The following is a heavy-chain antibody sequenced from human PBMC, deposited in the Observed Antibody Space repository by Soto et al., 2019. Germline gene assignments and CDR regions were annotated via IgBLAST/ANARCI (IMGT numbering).Heavy chain of an antibody. CDR1: FTSYY. D-gene: IGHD3-3*01. CDR2: INRSGST. Sequence: FTSYYYPWGRHAPAAGLVEMGGEINRSGSTNYNPALKSRVTISVDTSKNQFSLKLSSVTAADTAVYYCASYAVWSGYYHVGYMDVWGKGTTVT. J-gene: IGHJ6*03. CDR3: ASYAVWSGYYHVGYMDV. V-gene: IGHV4-34*01.